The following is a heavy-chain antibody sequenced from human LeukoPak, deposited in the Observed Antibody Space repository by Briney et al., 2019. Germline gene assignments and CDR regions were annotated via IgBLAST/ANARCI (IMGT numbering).Heavy chain of an antibody. CDR3: ARGIVGATTDY. Sequence: SETLSLTXTVSGGSISSYYWSWIRQPPGKGLEWIGYIYYSGSTNYNPSLKSRVTMSVDTSKNQFSLKLSSVTAADTAVYYSARGIVGATTDYWGQGTLVTVSS. D-gene: IGHD1-26*01. CDR1: GGSISSYY. V-gene: IGHV4-59*01. J-gene: IGHJ4*02. CDR2: IYYSGST.